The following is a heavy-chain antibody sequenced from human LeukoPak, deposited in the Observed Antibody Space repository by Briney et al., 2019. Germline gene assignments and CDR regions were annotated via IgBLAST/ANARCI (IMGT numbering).Heavy chain of an antibody. CDR1: GFTFSSYS. J-gene: IGHJ4*02. Sequence: GGSLRLSCAASGFTFSSYSMNWVRQAPGKGLEWVSYISSSSSTIYYADSVEGRFTIPRDNAKNSLYRQMNSLRAEDTAVYYCAREWCGDCYSGNDYWGQGTLVTVSS. CDR2: ISSSSSTI. CDR3: AREWCGDCYSGNDY. D-gene: IGHD2-21*02. V-gene: IGHV3-48*01.